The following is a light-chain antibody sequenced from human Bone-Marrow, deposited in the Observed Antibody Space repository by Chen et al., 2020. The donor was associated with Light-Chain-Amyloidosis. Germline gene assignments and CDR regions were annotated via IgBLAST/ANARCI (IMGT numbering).Light chain of an antibody. CDR1: QNINVW. CDR3: QQYNDFWT. CDR2: MAY. V-gene: IGKV1-5*03. J-gene: IGKJ1*01. Sequence: DIQMTQSPSTLPASVGDRVTITCRASQNINVWLAWYQQKPAKAPKLLIYMAYSLQTGVPSRFSGSGSGTEFTLTISSLQPDGFATYTCQQYNDFWTSGQGATMEIQ.